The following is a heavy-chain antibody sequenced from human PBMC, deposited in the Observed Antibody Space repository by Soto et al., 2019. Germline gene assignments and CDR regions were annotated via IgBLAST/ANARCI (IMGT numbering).Heavy chain of an antibody. J-gene: IGHJ4*02. CDR3: SKDKVGYYSHFDS. CDR1: GGTFSNYA. D-gene: IGHD3-3*01. Sequence: QLVQSGAEVKKPGSSVKVSCKTSGGTFSNYAISWVRQAPGQGLEWMGGIIPFFGTPNYAQNFQGRVTITQDKSTSTAYMEPRILIPDDTAVYYCSKDKVGYYSHFDSWGQGTLGTVSS. CDR2: IIPFFGTP. V-gene: IGHV1-69*06.